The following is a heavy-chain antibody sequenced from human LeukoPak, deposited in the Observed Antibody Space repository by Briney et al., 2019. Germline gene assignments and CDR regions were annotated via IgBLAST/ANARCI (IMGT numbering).Heavy chain of an antibody. D-gene: IGHD3-3*01. Sequence: TSETPSLTCTVSGGSISSYYWSWIRQPPGKGLDWIGYIYYSGSTNYNPSLKSRVTISVDTSKNQFSLKLSSVTAADTAVYYCARAFGDDDSWSGYYYYYYMDVWGKGTTVTVSS. CDR3: ARAFGDDDSWSGYYYYYYMDV. CDR2: IYYSGST. CDR1: GGSISSYY. J-gene: IGHJ6*03. V-gene: IGHV4-59*01.